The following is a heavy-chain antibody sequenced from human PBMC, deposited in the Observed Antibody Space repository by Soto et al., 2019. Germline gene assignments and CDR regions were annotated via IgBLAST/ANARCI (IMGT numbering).Heavy chain of an antibody. CDR1: GFTFSSYA. CDR2: ISYDGSNK. V-gene: IGHV3-30-3*01. Sequence: GGSLRLSCAASGFTFSSYAMHWVRQAPGKGLEWVAVISYDGSNKYYADSVKGRFTISRDNSKNTLYLQINSLRAEDTAVYYCAREAPGNSYYFDYWGQGTLVTVSS. D-gene: IGHD1-26*01. CDR3: AREAPGNSYYFDY. J-gene: IGHJ4*02.